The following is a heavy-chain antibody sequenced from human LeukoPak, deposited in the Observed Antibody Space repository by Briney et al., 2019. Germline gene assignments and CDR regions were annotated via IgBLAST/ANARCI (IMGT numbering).Heavy chain of an antibody. CDR2: ISSSGSTI. CDR3: ATRKLGNDY. J-gene: IGHJ4*02. V-gene: IGHV3-48*03. D-gene: IGHD7-27*01. Sequence: WGSLRLSCAASGFTFSSYEMNWVSQAPGKGLEWVSYISSSGSTIYYADSVKGRFTISRDNAKNSLYLQMNSLRAEDTAVYYCATRKLGNDYWGQGTLVTVSS. CDR1: GFTFSSYE.